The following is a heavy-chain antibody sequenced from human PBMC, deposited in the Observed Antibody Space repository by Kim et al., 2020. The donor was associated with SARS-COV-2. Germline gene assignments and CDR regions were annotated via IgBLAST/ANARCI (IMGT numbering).Heavy chain of an antibody. CDR3: ARRYFYYYYGMDV. V-gene: IGHV4-34*01. Sequence: SETLSLTCAVYGGSFSGYYWSWIRQPPGKGLEWIGEINHSGRTNYNPSLKSRVTISVDTSKNQFSLKLSSVTAADTAVYYCARRYFYYYYGMDVWGQGTTVTVS. CDR1: GGSFSGYY. J-gene: IGHJ6*02. D-gene: IGHD1-1*01. CDR2: INHSGRT.